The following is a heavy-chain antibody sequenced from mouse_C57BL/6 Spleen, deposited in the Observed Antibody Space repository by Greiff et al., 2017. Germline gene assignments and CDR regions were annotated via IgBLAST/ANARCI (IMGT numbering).Heavy chain of an antibody. D-gene: IGHD2-5*01. V-gene: IGHV5-17*01. CDR2: ISSGSSTI. J-gene: IGHJ4*01. CDR1: GFTFSDYG. Sequence: EVKLMESGGGLVKPGGSLKLSCAASGFTFSDYGMHWVRQAPEKGLEWVAYISSGSSTIYYADTVKGRFTISGDNAKNTLFLQMTSLRSEDTAVYYCARRSYSIYAMDYWGQGTSVTVSS. CDR3: ARRSYSIYAMDY.